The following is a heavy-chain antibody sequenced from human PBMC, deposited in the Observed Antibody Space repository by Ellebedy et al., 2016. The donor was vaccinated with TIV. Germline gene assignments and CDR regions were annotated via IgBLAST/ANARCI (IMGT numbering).Heavy chain of an antibody. CDR1: GFTFRSYG. CDR2: IWSDGTNE. D-gene: IGHD4-17*01. Sequence: GESLKISCVASGFTFRSYGMHWVRQAPGKGLEWVSIIWSDGTNENYADSVKGRFTISRDSSKNRLYLQMNSLRVEDTAVYYCARDKSLYGDYDYWGQGTLVTVSS. J-gene: IGHJ4*02. CDR3: ARDKSLYGDYDY. V-gene: IGHV3-33*01.